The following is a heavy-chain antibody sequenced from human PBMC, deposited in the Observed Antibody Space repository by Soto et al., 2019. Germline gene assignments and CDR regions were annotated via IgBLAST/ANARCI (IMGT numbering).Heavy chain of an antibody. CDR1: GFTFSSYD. V-gene: IGHV3-13*05. CDR2: IGTAGDP. D-gene: IGHD3-16*01. CDR3: ARAETGGDAFDI. Sequence: EVQLVESGGGLVQPGGSLRLSCAASGFTFSSYDMHWVRQATGKGLVWVSAIGTAGDPYYPGSVKGRFTISRENAKNSLYLQMNSLRAGDTAVYYCARAETGGDAFDIWGQGTMVTVSS. J-gene: IGHJ3*02.